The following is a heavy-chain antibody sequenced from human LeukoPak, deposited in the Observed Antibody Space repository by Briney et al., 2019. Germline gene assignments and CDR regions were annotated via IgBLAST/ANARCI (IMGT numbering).Heavy chain of an antibody. V-gene: IGHV3-23*01. CDR3: AKDGLDFWSGNYYYFDY. Sequence: GGSLRLSCAASGFTFSSYAMSWVRQAPGKGLEWVSAISGSGGSTYYADSVKGRFTISRDNSKNTLYLQMNSLRAEDTAVYYCAKDGLDFWSGNYYYFDYWGQGTLVTVSS. J-gene: IGHJ4*02. CDR1: GFTFSSYA. CDR2: ISGSGGST. D-gene: IGHD3-3*01.